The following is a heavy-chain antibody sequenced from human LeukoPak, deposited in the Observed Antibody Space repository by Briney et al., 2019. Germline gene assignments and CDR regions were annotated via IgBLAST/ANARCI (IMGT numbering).Heavy chain of an antibody. Sequence: GESLKISCKGSGYSFTTYWIGWVRQMPGKGLECMGIIYPGDSDTRYSPSFQGQVTISADKSISTAYLQWSSLKASDTAMYYCARRRAGYCSGGSCQYYFDYWGQGTLVTVSS. CDR1: GYSFTTYW. CDR3: ARRRAGYCSGGSCQYYFDY. CDR2: IYPGDSDT. V-gene: IGHV5-51*01. D-gene: IGHD2-15*01. J-gene: IGHJ4*02.